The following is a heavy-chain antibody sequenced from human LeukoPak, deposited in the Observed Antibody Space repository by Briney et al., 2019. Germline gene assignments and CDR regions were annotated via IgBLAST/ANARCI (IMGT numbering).Heavy chain of an antibody. CDR1: GGSISSYY. J-gene: IGHJ4*02. V-gene: IGHV4-59*12. Sequence: PSETLSLTCTVSGGSISSYYWSWIRQPPGKGLEWIGYIYYSGSTNYNPSLKSRVTISVDTSKNQFSLKLSSVTAADTAVYYCARRGYYYGSGSYYNWGQGTLVTVSS. D-gene: IGHD3-10*01. CDR2: IYYSGST. CDR3: ARRGYYYGSGSYYN.